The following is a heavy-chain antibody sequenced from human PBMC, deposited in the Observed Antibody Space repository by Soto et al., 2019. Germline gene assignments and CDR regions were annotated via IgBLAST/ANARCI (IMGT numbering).Heavy chain of an antibody. V-gene: IGHV3-11*01. CDR2: ISSSGSTI. J-gene: IGHJ6*02. CDR1: GFTFSDYY. D-gene: IGHD6-13*01. CDR3: ARNQYSSSWYHNYYYYYGMDV. Sequence: PGGSLRLSCAASGFTFSDYYMSWIRQAPGKGLEWVSYISSSGSTIYYADSVKGRFTISRDNAKNSLYLQMNSLRAEDTAVYYCARNQYSSSWYHNYYYYYGMDVWGQGTTVTVSS.